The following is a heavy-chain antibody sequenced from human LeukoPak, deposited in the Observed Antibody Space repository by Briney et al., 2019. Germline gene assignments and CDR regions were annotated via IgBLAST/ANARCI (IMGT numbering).Heavy chain of an antibody. J-gene: IGHJ5*02. V-gene: IGHV1-2*02. D-gene: IGHD4-23*01. Sequence: ASVKVSCKASGYAFTGYYMRWVRQAPGQGLEWMGWINPNSGGTNYAQKFQGRVTMTRDTSISTAYMELSRLRSDDTAVYYCARNPIYGGNSGNWFDPWGQGTLVTVSS. CDR3: ARNPIYGGNSGNWFDP. CDR2: INPNSGGT. CDR1: GYAFTGYY.